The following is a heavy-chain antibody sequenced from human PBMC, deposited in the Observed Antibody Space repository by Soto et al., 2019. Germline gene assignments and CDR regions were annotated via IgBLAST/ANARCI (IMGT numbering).Heavy chain of an antibody. J-gene: IGHJ4*02. CDR3: ARWRFLEWLLSQFDY. D-gene: IGHD3-3*01. CDR1: GFTFSSYW. V-gene: IGHV3-7*05. CDR2: IKQDGSEK. Sequence: GGSLRLSCAASGFTFSSYWMSWVRQAPGKGLEWVANIKQDGSEKYYVDSVKGRFTISRDNAKNSLYLQMNSLRAEDTAVYYCARWRFLEWLLSQFDYWGQGTLVTVSS.